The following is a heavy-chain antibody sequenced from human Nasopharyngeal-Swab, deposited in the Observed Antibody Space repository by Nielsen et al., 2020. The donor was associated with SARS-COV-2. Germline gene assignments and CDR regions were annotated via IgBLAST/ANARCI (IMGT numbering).Heavy chain of an antibody. CDR1: GYTFTSYY. Sequence: ASVKVSCKASGYTFTSYYMHWVRQAPGQGLEWMGIINPSGGSTSYAQKFQGRVTITADESTSTAYMELSSLRSEDTAVYYCAWGNAAVTRKPLYYYYYGMDVWGQGTTVTVSS. D-gene: IGHD3-16*01. CDR3: AWGNAAVTRKPLYYYYYGMDV. V-gene: IGHV1-46*03. CDR2: INPSGGST. J-gene: IGHJ6*02.